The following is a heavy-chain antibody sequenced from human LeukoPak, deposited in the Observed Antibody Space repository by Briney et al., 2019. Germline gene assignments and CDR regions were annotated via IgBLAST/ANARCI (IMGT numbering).Heavy chain of an antibody. Sequence: PSETLSLTCTVSGGSISSGGYYWSWIRQHPGKGLEWFGYIYYSGSTYYNPSLKSRVTISVDTSKNQFSLKLSSVTAADTAVYYCARAYANCSSTSCYAESYYYYGMDVWGQGTRSPSP. CDR3: ARAYANCSSTSCYAESYYYYGMDV. J-gene: IGHJ6*02. CDR2: IYYSGST. CDR1: GGSISSGGYY. D-gene: IGHD2-2*01. V-gene: IGHV4-31*03.